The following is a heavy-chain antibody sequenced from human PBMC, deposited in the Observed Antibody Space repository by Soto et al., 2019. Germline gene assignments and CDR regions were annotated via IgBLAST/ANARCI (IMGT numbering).Heavy chain of an antibody. V-gene: IGHV4-39*01. J-gene: IGHJ6*03. CDR2: IYYSGST. Sequence: PSETLSLTCTVSGGSISSSSYYWGWIRQPPGKGLEWIGSIYYSGSTYYNPSLKSRVTISVDTSKNQFSLKLSSVTAADTAVYYCARLDCGSTSCYAHYYYYMDVWGKGTTVTVSS. D-gene: IGHD2-2*01. CDR3: ARLDCGSTSCYAHYYYYMDV. CDR1: GGSISSSSYY.